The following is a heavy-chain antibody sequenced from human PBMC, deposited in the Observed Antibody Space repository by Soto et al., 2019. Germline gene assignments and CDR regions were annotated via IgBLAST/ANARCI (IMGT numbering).Heavy chain of an antibody. CDR1: GFTCSRYW. Sequence: GGSLRLSCAASGFTCSRYWMHWVRQAPGEGPMWVSRINSDGSMTSYADSVKGRFTISRDNAKNTVYLHMNSLRAEDTARYYCVRGKDQYCTLTYSYYDQWGQGTMVTVYS. V-gene: IGHV3-74*01. D-gene: IGHD4-4*01. CDR2: INSDGSMT. J-gene: IGHJ5*02. CDR3: VRGKDQYCTLTYSYYDQ.